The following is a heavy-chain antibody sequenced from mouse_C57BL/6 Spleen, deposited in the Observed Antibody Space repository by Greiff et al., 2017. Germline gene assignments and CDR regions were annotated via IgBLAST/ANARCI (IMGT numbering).Heavy chain of an antibody. CDR1: GYTFTSYW. CDR3: ARRVYGNYDGIFAY. J-gene: IGHJ3*01. V-gene: IGHV1-50*01. D-gene: IGHD2-1*01. Sequence: QVQLQQPGAELVKPGASVKLSCKASGYTFTSYWMQWVKQRPGQGLEWIGEIDPSDSYTNYNQKFKGKATLTVDTSSSTAYMQLSSLTSEDSAVYYCARRVYGNYDGIFAYWGQGTLVTVSA. CDR2: IDPSDSYT.